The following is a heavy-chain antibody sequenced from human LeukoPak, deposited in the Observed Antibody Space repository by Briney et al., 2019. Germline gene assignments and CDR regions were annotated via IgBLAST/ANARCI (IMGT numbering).Heavy chain of an antibody. Sequence: ASVKVSCKASGYTFTSYGISWVRQAPGQGLEWMGWISAYNGNTNYAQKLQGRVTMTTDTSTSTAYMELRSLRSDDTAVYYCARDLKRITVVRGVTKDYWGQGTLVTVSS. J-gene: IGHJ4*02. CDR2: ISAYNGNT. CDR1: GYTFTSYG. D-gene: IGHD3-10*01. CDR3: ARDLKRITVVRGVTKDY. V-gene: IGHV1-18*01.